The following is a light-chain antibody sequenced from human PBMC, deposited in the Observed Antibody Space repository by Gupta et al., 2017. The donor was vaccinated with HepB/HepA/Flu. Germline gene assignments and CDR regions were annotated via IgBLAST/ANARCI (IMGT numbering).Light chain of an antibody. Sequence: QTVVTQAPALTVSSGGTVTLTCASSTGAVTSRYSPNWFQQKPGQAPRARIYTTTNKHSWSPARFSGSLLGGKAVLTLSGVQPEDEADYYCLLEDGGAQVFGGGTKLTVL. J-gene: IGLJ3*02. CDR1: TGAVTSRYS. CDR3: LLEDGGAQV. CDR2: TTT. V-gene: IGLV7-43*01.